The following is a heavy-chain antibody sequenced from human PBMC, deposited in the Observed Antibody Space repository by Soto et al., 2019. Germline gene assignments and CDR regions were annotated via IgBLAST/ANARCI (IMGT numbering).Heavy chain of an antibody. J-gene: IGHJ6*02. CDR1: GYTFTSYG. CDR3: GTVVTRFPPWQLVRHYYVRDV. D-gene: IGHD6-6*01. Sequence: ASVKVSCKASGYTFTSYGISWVRQAPGQGLEWMGWISAYNGNTNYAQKLQGRVTMTTDTSTSTAYMELSSLRSEDTAVYYCGTVVTRFPPWQLVRHYYVRDVGGQGTTVTVSS. CDR2: ISAYNGNT. V-gene: IGHV1-18*01.